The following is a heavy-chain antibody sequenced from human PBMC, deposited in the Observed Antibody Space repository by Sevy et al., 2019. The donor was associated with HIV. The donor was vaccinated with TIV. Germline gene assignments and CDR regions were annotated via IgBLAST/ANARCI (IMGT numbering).Heavy chain of an antibody. CDR3: ARGPLRYCTSTSCYEGDYYYYGMDV. Sequence: GGSLRLSCAASGFTFSNYGIHWVRQPPGKGLEWVAVIWSDGNKKYYADSVKGRFTIPRDNPKNTLFLQMNSLVAEDTAVYYCARGPLRYCTSTSCYEGDYYYYGMDVWGQGTTVTVSS. CDR1: GFTFSNYG. J-gene: IGHJ6*02. V-gene: IGHV3-33*01. D-gene: IGHD2-2*01. CDR2: IWSDGNKK.